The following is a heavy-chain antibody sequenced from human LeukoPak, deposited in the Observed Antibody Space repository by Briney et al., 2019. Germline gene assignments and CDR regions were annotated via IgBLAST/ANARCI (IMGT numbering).Heavy chain of an antibody. Sequence: WASVKVSCKASGYTFTSYDINWVRQAPGQGLEWMGWINPHSGGTSYAQKFQGRVTMTRDTSISTAYMELSSLRSDDTAVYYCHNMLSELEVLSWTFDFWGQGTLVTVSS. CDR2: INPHSGGT. CDR3: HNMLSELEVLSWTFDF. V-gene: IGHV1-2*02. D-gene: IGHD2-8*01. CDR1: GYTFTSYD. J-gene: IGHJ4*02.